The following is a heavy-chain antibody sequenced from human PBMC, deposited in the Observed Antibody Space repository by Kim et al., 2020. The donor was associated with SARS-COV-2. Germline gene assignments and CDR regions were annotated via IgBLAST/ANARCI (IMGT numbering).Heavy chain of an antibody. J-gene: IGHJ4*02. Sequence: IPCLKSRFTISVETSKNKFSLRLSSVTAADTAVYYCARPVGVAARLSFDYWGQGTLVTVSS. D-gene: IGHD6-6*01. CDR3: ARPVGVAARLSFDY. V-gene: IGHV4-39*01.